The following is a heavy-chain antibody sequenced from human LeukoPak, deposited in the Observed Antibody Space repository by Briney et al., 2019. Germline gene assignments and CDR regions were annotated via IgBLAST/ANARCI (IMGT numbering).Heavy chain of an antibody. D-gene: IGHD3-9*01. CDR2: FGHQDGET. Sequence: GASVKVSGKVSGSTLSKISVDWVRRPPGKGLEWMGSFGHQDGETVFAQKFQGRFNMTVDTVTDTAYTEMINLISEDTAVYYCATGAIVYDFWGQGTLVTVSS. CDR1: GSTLSKIS. J-gene: IGHJ4*02. CDR3: ATGAIVYDF. V-gene: IGHV1-24*01.